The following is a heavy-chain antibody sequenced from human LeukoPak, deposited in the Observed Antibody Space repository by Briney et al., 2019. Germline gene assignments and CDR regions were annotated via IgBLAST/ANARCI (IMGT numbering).Heavy chain of an antibody. V-gene: IGHV3-21*01. D-gene: IGHD4-17*01. CDR1: GFTFSSYS. CDR2: ISSSSSYI. CDR3: ARDYGDYEPGRHHYYYYYMDV. J-gene: IGHJ6*03. Sequence: PGGSLRLSCAASGFTFSSYSMNWVRQTPGKVLEWVSSISSSSSYIFYADSVKGRFTMSRDNAKKSLFLQMNSLRAEDTAVYYCARDYGDYEPGRHHYYYYYMDVWGKGTTVTVSS.